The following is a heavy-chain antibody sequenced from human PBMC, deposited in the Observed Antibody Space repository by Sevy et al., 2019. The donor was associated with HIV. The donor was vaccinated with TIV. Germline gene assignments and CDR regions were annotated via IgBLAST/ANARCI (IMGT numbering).Heavy chain of an antibody. CDR3: ARVAVSYCTNDCYHRFDY. CDR1: GFSFSHYA. CDR2: ISYDGTYK. V-gene: IGHV3-30-3*01. D-gene: IGHD2-8*01. Sequence: GWSLRLSCAVSGFSFSHYAFHWVRQAPGKGLEWVSLISYDGTYKYYADSVKGRFTISRDNSKNTLCLQMNSLRGNDTAVYYCARVAVSYCTNDCYHRFDYWGPGALVTVSS. J-gene: IGHJ4*02.